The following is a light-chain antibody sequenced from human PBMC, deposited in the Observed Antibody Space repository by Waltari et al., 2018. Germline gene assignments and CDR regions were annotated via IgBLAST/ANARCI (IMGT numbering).Light chain of an antibody. V-gene: IGKV1-8*01. J-gene: IGKJ1*01. CDR2: AAS. CDR1: QTVSTY. Sequence: AIRMTQSPSPLSSSTGDRLTIPCRATQTVSTYLAWYQQKPGKAPKLLIYAASTLQRGVPLRFSGSGSGTDFTLSISCLQSEDFATYYCQQYYDYQRSFGQGTKVEIK. CDR3: QQYYDYQRS.